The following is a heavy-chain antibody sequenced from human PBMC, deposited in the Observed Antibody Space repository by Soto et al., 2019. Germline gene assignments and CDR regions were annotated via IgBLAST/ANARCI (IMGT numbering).Heavy chain of an antibody. CDR3: AHTYGGRSLY. CDR1: GFSLPTDRVG. J-gene: IGHJ4*02. V-gene: IGHV2-5*02. D-gene: IGHD1-26*01. Sequence: QITLKESGPTLVKPTQTLTLTCTFSGFSLPTDRVGVGWIRQPPGKALEWLAVIYWDDTKTYRPSLKSRLTITKDTSKNQVALTTTDMDPVDTATYYSAHTYGGRSLYWGQGTLVTVSS. CDR2: IYWDDTK.